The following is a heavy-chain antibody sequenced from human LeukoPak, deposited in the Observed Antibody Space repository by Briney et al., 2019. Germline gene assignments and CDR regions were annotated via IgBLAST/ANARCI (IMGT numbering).Heavy chain of an antibody. CDR3: ARGRYSAGDNWFDP. Sequence: SETLSLTCTVSGGSISSYYWSWIRQPPGKGLEWIGYIYYSGSTNYNPSLKSRVTISVDTSKNQFSLKLSSVTAADTAVYYCARGRYSAGDNWFDPWGQGTLVTASS. D-gene: IGHD3-9*01. CDR1: GGSISSYY. V-gene: IGHV4-59*01. CDR2: IYYSGST. J-gene: IGHJ5*02.